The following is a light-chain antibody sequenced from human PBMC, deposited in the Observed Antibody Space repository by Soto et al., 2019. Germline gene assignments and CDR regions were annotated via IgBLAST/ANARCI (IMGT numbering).Light chain of an antibody. CDR1: QSLVYSDGNTY. CDR2: LGS. CDR3: MQGRESLT. V-gene: IGKV2-28*01. Sequence: DVVMTQSPLSLPVTLGQPASISCRSSQSLVYSDGNTYIDWYLQKPGQSPQLLIYLGSHRASGVPDRFSGSGSGTNFTLKINRVEAEDVGIYYCMQGRESLTFGQGTRLEIK. J-gene: IGKJ5*01.